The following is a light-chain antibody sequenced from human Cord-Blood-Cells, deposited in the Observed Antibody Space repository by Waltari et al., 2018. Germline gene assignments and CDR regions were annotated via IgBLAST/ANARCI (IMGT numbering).Light chain of an antibody. CDR3: QQYNSYSR. CDR2: DAS. J-gene: IGKJ3*01. V-gene: IGKV1-5*01. Sequence: DIQMTQSPSTLSASVGDRVTITCRASQSISSWLAWYQQKPGKAPKLLIYDASSLESGVPSRFSGSVSGTEFTLTISSLQPDDFASYYCQQYNSYSRFGAGTKVDIK. CDR1: QSISSW.